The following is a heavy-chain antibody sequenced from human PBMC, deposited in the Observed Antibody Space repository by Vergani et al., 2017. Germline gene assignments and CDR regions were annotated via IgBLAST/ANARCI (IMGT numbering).Heavy chain of an antibody. D-gene: IGHD2-2*01. CDR3: ARIGCSSTSCDAFDI. CDR1: GYTFTSYY. Sequence: QVQLVQSGAEVKKPGASVKVSCKASGYTFTSYYMHWVRQAPGQGLEWMGIIKPSGGSTRDAQKFQGRVTMTRDTSTSTVYMELSSLRSEDTAVYYCARIGCSSTSCDAFDIWGQGTMVTVSS. J-gene: IGHJ3*02. CDR2: IKPSGGST. V-gene: IGHV1-46*01.